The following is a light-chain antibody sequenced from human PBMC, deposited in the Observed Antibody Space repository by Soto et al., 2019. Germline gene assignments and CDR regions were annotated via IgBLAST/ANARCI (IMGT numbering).Light chain of an antibody. CDR2: GAS. J-gene: IGKJ1*01. V-gene: IGKV3-11*01. CDR3: QQRANWPPVT. CDR1: QSVTTQ. Sequence: IVLTQSPGTLSLSPGERATLSCRASQSVTTQLAWYQQKPGQAPRLIIHGASKRATGVPARFSGSGSGTDFTLTITTLEPEDFAVYFCQQRANWPPVTFGQGTKVDIK.